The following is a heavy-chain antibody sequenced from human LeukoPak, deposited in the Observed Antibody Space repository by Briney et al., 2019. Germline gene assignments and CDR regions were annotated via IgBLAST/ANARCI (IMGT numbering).Heavy chain of an antibody. V-gene: IGHV3-30*02. CDR2: IRFDGSNQ. CDR1: GFTFSSCG. Sequence: GGSLRLSCTASGFTFSSCGMHWVRQAPGKGLEWVAFIRFDGSNQYYAGSVKGRFTVSRDNCKNTLYLQMNSLRAEDTAVYYCATKYCSSTSCYRSGFGYWGQGTLVTVSS. J-gene: IGHJ4*02. D-gene: IGHD2-2*01. CDR3: ATKYCSSTSCYRSGFGY.